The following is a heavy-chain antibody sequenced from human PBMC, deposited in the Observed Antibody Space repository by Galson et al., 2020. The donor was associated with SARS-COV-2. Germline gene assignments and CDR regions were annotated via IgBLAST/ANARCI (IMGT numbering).Heavy chain of an antibody. Sequence: ETSETLSLTCTVSGGSISTYYWNWIRQSPGKGLEWIAYIHYSGTTHYNPPLKSRVSISVDTSENQFSLRMSSVTAADTAVYYCARQGYYGSGGYGAYDFDCWGQGSLVTVSS. CDR3: ARQGYYGSGGYGAYDFDC. D-gene: IGHD3-22*01. CDR1: GGSISTYY. CDR2: IHYSGTT. J-gene: IGHJ4*02. V-gene: IGHV4-59*08.